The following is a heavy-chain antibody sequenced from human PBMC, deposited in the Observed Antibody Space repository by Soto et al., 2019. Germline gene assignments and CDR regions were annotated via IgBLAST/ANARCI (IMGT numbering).Heavy chain of an antibody. CDR3: TTNSYSTIIVVRFAN. CDR1: GFTFTNAC. V-gene: IGHV3-15*07. D-gene: IGHD3-22*01. CDR2: IKSKTDGGTP. Sequence: GGCLRLSCSASGFTFTNACVNWVRQAPGKGLEWVGRIKSKTDGGTPDYAAPVKGRFAISRDDSKNMVYLQMNSLKTEDTGIFYGTTNSYSTIIVVRFANGGHGTLVTGSS. J-gene: IGHJ4*01.